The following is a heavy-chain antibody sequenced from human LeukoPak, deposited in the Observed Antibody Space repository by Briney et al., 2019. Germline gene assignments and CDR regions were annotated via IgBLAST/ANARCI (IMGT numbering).Heavy chain of an antibody. CDR1: GYSISSGFY. J-gene: IGHJ4*02. Sequence: SETLSLTCTVSGYSISSGFYWGWIRQPPGKGLEWIGSIYHSGSTYYNPSLKSRVTISLDTSKNQFSLKLSSVTAADTAVYYCARDIGAGFGFIGVYDYWGQGTLVTVSS. D-gene: IGHD3-10*01. V-gene: IGHV4-38-2*02. CDR2: IYHSGST. CDR3: ARDIGAGFGFIGVYDY.